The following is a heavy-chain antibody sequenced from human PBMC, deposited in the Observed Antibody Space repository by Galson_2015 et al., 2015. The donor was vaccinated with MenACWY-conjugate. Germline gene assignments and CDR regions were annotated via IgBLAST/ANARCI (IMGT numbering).Heavy chain of an antibody. V-gene: IGHV3-53*01. CDR3: TREDNWAFHY. CDR2: LYSDGTT. CDR1: GFIVSSNY. Sequence: SLRLSCAASGFIVSSNYMSWVRQAPGKGLEWVSVLYSDGTTYYADSVKGRFTVSRDNAKNTLYLQMNSLKVEDTAVYYCTREDNWAFHYWGRGTLVTVSS. D-gene: IGHD1-1*01. J-gene: IGHJ4*02.